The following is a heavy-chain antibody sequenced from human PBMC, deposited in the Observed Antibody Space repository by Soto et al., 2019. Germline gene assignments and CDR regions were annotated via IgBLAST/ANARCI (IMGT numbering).Heavy chain of an antibody. CDR1: GFTFSSYA. J-gene: IGHJ4*02. CDR3: AKRRGASGHFDY. CDR2: VSIGGST. Sequence: DVQLLESGGGLVQPEGSLRLSCAASGFTFSSYAMGWVRQGPGKGLEWVAVVSIGGSTHYADSVRGRFTISRDNSTNTLSLQMNSLPAEDTAVYFCAKRRGASGHFDYWGQGALVTVSS. D-gene: IGHD1-26*01. V-gene: IGHV3-23*01.